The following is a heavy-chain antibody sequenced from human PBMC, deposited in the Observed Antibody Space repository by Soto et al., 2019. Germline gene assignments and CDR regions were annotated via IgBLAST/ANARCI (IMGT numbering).Heavy chain of an antibody. CDR1: GFTFSSYA. J-gene: IGHJ4*02. Sequence: GGSLRLSCAASGFTFSSYAMSWVRQAPGKGLEWVSAISGSGGSTYYADSVKGRFTISRDNSKNTLHLQMNSLRAEDTAVYYCANSMDYYGSGSEHWDQGTLVTVSS. CDR2: ISGSGGST. V-gene: IGHV3-23*01. D-gene: IGHD3-10*01. CDR3: ANSMDYYGSGSEH.